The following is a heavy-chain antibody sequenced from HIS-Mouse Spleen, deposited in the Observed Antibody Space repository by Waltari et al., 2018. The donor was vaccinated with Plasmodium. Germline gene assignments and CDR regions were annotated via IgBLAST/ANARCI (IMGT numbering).Heavy chain of an antibody. CDR3: ARVLSIAAAGKDAFDI. D-gene: IGHD6-13*01. Sequence: QVQLVQSGAEVKKPGSSVKVSCKASGGTFSSYAISWVRQAPGQGLEWMGSTIPILGITNSAQNFQGRVTITADKSTSTAYMELSSLRSEDTAVYYCARVLSIAAAGKDAFDIWGQGTMVTVSS. J-gene: IGHJ3*02. V-gene: IGHV1-69*04. CDR2: TIPILGIT. CDR1: GGTFSSYA.